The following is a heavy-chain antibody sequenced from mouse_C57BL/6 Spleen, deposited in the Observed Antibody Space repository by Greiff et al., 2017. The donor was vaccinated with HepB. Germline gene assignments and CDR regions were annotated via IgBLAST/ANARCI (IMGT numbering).Heavy chain of an antibody. J-gene: IGHJ2*01. CDR3: ARYDYDGVYFDY. CDR1: GFTFSSYA. CDR2: ISDGGSYT. V-gene: IGHV5-4*01. Sequence: EVQVVESGGGLVKPGGSLKLSCAASGFTFSSYAMSWVRQTPEKRLEWVATISDGGSYTYYPDNVKGRFTISRDNAKNNLYLQMSHLKSEDTAMYYCARYDYDGVYFDYWGQGTTLTVSS. D-gene: IGHD2-4*01.